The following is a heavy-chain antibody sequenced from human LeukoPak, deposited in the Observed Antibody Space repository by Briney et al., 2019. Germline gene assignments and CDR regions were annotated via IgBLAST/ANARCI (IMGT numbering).Heavy chain of an antibody. V-gene: IGHV4-59*01. D-gene: IGHD6-13*01. J-gene: IGHJ4*02. CDR2: IYYSGST. CDR3: PTARTKGSSWSRFDY. CDR1: GGSISSYY. Sequence: SETLSLTCTVSGGSISSYYWSWIRQPPGKGLEWIGYIYYSGSTNYNPSLKSRVTISVDTSKNQFSLKLSSMTAADTAMYYCPTARTKGSSWSRFDYWGQGTLVTVSS.